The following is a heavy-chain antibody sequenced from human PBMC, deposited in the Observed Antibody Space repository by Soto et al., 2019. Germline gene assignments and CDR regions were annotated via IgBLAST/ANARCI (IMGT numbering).Heavy chain of an antibody. CDR3: ARGVLRYFDWLFY. J-gene: IGHJ4*02. D-gene: IGHD3-9*01. Sequence: GGSLRLSCAASGFTFSSYWMSWVRQAPGKGLEWVANIKQDGSEKYYVDSVKGRFTISXXXXXXSXYXQXXXLRAXDTAVYYCARGVLRYFDWLFYWGQGTLVTVSS. CDR1: GFTFSSYW. CDR2: IKQDGSEK. V-gene: IGHV3-7*01.